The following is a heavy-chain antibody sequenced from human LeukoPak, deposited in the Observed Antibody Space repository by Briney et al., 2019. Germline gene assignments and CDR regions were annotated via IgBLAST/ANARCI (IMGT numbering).Heavy chain of an antibody. D-gene: IGHD3-10*02. Sequence: GGSLRLSSAASGFTFSSYSMNWVRQAPGKGLEWVSSISSSSSYISYADSVKGRFTISRDNAKNSLYLQMNNLRVEDTAVYYCARGRPLFEDYWGQGTLVTVSS. CDR3: ARGRPLFEDY. J-gene: IGHJ4*02. CDR2: ISSSSSYI. V-gene: IGHV3-21*01. CDR1: GFTFSSYS.